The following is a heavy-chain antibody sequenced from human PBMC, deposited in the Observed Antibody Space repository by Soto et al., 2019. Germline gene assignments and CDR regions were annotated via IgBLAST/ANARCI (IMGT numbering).Heavy chain of an antibody. Sequence: QVQLQESGPGLVKPSETLSLTCAVSGDSISSRNWWSWVRQTPGKGLEYIGEIHHSGSTNYNPSLKSRVTMSGDKSKNQFSLNLNSVTAADTAIYYCARRKLELMYVGWFDPWGQGTLVTVSS. D-gene: IGHD1-7*01. V-gene: IGHV4-4*02. CDR2: IHHSGST. CDR1: GDSISSRNW. J-gene: IGHJ5*02. CDR3: ARRKLELMYVGWFDP.